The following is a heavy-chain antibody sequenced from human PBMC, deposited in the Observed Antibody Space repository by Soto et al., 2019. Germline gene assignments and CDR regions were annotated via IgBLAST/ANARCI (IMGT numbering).Heavy chain of an antibody. Sequence: SETLSLTCTVSGGSVSSGNHYWSWIRQPPGKKLEFIAYVFYSGSDNYNPSLKSRVTTSIDTSKNQFSLNLRSVTAADTAVYYCARGRGYGYGIDYWGQGALVTVSS. CDR2: VFYSGSD. J-gene: IGHJ4*02. D-gene: IGHD5-18*01. CDR3: ARGRGYGYGIDY. CDR1: GGSVSSGNHY. V-gene: IGHV4-61*01.